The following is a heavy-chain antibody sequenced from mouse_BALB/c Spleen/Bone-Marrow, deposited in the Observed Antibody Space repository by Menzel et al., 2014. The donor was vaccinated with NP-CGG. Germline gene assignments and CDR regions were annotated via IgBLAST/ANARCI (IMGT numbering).Heavy chain of an antibody. Sequence: VQLQQSGPQLVRPGASVKISCKASGYSISSYWMHWVKQRPGQGLEWIGMIDPFDSETRLNQKFKDKATLTVDKSSSTAYMQLNSPTSEDSAVYYCAPHYYGYAWFAYWGQGTLVTVSA. CDR3: APHYYGYAWFAY. J-gene: IGHJ3*01. CDR1: GYSISSYW. CDR2: IDPFDSET. V-gene: IGHV1S126*01. D-gene: IGHD1-2*01.